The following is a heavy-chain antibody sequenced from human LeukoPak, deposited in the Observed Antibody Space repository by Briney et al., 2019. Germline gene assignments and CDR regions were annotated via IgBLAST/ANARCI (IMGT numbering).Heavy chain of an antibody. CDR3: ARQGTSSSAFDC. V-gene: IGHV5-51*01. D-gene: IGHD6-6*01. CDR1: GSSFTNYW. CDR2: ISPGSSDT. J-gene: IGHJ4*02. Sequence: KTGESLQISCQGSGSSFTNYWIGWVRQLPGKGLEWMGIISPGSSDTSYSPSFQGQVTISADKSISTAYLQWSSLKASDTAMYYCARQGTSSSAFDCWGQGTLVTVSS.